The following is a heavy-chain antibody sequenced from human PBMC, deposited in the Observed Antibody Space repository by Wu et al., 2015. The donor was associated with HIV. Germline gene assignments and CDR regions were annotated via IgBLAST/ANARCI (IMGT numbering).Heavy chain of an antibody. J-gene: IGHJ4*02. CDR3: ASWSGDYYDSSGYSVNRNWGYFDY. V-gene: IGHV1-69*12. CDR2: IIPIFGTA. CDR1: GGTFSSYA. D-gene: IGHD3-22*01. Sequence: QVQLVQSGAEVKKPGSSVKVSCKASGGTFSSYAISWVRQAPGQGLEWMGGIIPIFGTANYAQKFQGRVTITADESTSTAYMELSSLRSEDTAVYYCASWSGDYYDSSGYSVNRNWGYFDYWGQGTLVTVSS.